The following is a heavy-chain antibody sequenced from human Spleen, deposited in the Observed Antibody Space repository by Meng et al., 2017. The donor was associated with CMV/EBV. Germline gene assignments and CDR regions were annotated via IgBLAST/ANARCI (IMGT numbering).Heavy chain of an antibody. Sequence: SVKVSCKASEDTFSSYAIGWVRQAPGQGLEWMGGNIPVFDTPVYAQKFQGRVSMTTDESTSTAYMELSSLRSEDTAVYYCARDGAEGAFDIWGQGTMVTVSS. CDR3: ARDGAEGAFDI. V-gene: IGHV1-69*05. CDR1: EDTFSSYA. J-gene: IGHJ3*02. D-gene: IGHD3-10*01. CDR2: NIPVFDTP.